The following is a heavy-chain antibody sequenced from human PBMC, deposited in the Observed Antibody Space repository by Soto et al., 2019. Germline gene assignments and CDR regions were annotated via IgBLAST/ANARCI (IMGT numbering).Heavy chain of an antibody. CDR1: GFNFRSYG. Sequence: VVPQRVPYGASGFNFRSYGMHWVRQAPGKGLEWVAVIWYDGSNKYYADSVKGRFTISRDNSKNTLYLQMNSLRAEDTAVYYCASLVAATSRFDYWGQGTLVTVSS. V-gene: IGHV3-33*08. CDR2: IWYDGSNK. CDR3: ASLVAATSRFDY. J-gene: IGHJ4*02. D-gene: IGHD2-15*01.